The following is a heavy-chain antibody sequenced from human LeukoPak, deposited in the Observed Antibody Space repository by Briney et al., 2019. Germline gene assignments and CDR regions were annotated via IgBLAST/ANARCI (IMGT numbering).Heavy chain of an antibody. V-gene: IGHV1-46*01. Sequence: ASVKVSCKASGYTFTSYYVHWVRQAPGQGLEWMGIINPSGGSTSSAQKFQGRVTMTSDTSTSTVYMELSSLRSEDTAVYYCAREGPTAIKYYFDYWAREPWSPSPQ. CDR2: INPSGGST. CDR3: AREGPTAIKYYFDY. D-gene: IGHD2-2*01. J-gene: IGHJ4*02. CDR1: GYTFTSYY.